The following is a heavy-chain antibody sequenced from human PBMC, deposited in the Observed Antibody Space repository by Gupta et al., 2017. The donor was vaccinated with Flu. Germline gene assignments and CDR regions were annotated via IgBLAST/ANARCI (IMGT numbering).Heavy chain of an antibody. V-gene: IGHV3-7*01. CDR1: FSSHW. J-gene: IGHJ4*02. CDR2: TKQDGSER. CDR3: ARDKYGVASRYDY. Sequence: FSSHWMSWVRQAPGKGLEWVANTKQDGSERNYVDSVKGRFTISRDNAKNSLFLQMNSLRAEDTAVYYCARDKYGVASRYDYWGQGTLVTVSS. D-gene: IGHD4-17*01.